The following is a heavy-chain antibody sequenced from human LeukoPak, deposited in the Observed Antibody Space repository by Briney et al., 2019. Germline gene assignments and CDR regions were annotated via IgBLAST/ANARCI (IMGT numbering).Heavy chain of an antibody. CDR1: GYTFTSYG. CDR3: ARRAVGNSYYYYMDV. J-gene: IGHJ6*03. V-gene: IGHV1-18*01. Sequence: GASVKVSCKASGYTFTSYGISWVRQAPGQGLEWMGWISAYNGNTNYAQKLQGRVTITRNTSIITAYMELSSLRSEDTAVYYCARRAVGNSYYYYMDVWGKGTTVTVSS. D-gene: IGHD6-19*01. CDR2: ISAYNGNT.